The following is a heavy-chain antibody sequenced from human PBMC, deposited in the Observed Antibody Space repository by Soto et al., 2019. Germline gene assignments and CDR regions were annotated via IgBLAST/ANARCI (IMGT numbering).Heavy chain of an antibody. CDR1: VGSFSGYY. CDR2: INHSGST. D-gene: IGHD6-13*01. Sequence: SETLSLTCAFYVGSFSGYYWSCIRDAPGKWLGWIGEINHSGSTNYNPSLKSRVTISVDTSKNQFSLKLSSVTAADTAVYYCARGYSSRFYYYYGMEVWGQGTRGRVSS. V-gene: IGHV4-34*01. J-gene: IGHJ6*01. CDR3: ARGYSSRFYYYYGMEV.